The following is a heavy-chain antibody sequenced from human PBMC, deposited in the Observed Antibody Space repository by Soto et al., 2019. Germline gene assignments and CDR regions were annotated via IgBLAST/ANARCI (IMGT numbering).Heavy chain of an antibody. J-gene: IGHJ4*02. CDR2: IYYNGNI. V-gene: IGHV4-59*01. Sequence: QVQLQESGPGLVKPLETLSLTCTVPGGSITSYYWSWVRQPPGKGLEWIGYIYYNGNINYNPSLKSRLTISLDTSKNQFSLRLSSETAADTAVYYCATGRVYFGSEYWGQGTLVTVSS. D-gene: IGHD3-10*01. CDR3: ATGRVYFGSEY. CDR1: GGSITSYY.